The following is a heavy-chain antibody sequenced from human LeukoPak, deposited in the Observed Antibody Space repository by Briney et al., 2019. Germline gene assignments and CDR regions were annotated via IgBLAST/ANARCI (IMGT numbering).Heavy chain of an antibody. D-gene: IGHD6-13*01. CDR3: ARVIAAATTHAFDI. CDR2: IYYSGST. J-gene: IGHJ3*02. Sequence: PSETLSLTCTVSGGSISSGGYYWSWIRQHPGKGLEWIGYIYYSGSTYYNPSLKSRVTISVDTSKNQFSLKLSSVTAADTAVYYCARVIAAATTHAFDIWGQGTMVTVSS. V-gene: IGHV4-31*03. CDR1: GGSISSGGYY.